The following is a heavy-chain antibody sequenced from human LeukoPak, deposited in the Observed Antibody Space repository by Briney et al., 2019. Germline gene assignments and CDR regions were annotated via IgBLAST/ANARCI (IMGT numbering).Heavy chain of an antibody. CDR3: ARVLLSNYDFWSGYSNWFDP. CDR2: IYYSGST. Sequence: SETLSLTCTVSGGSISSYYWSWIRQPPGKGLGWIGYIYYSGSTNYNPSLKSRVTISVDTSKNQFSLKLSSVTAADTAVYYCARVLLSNYDFWSGYSNWFDPWGQGTLVTVSS. CDR1: GGSISSYY. V-gene: IGHV4-59*01. D-gene: IGHD3-3*01. J-gene: IGHJ5*02.